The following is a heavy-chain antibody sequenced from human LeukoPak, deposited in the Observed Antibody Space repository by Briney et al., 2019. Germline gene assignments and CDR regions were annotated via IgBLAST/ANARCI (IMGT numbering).Heavy chain of an antibody. CDR1: GYTLTELS. CDR3: ATERGRGSGSYYVDQP. J-gene: IGHJ5*02. Sequence: ASVKVSCKVSGYTLTELSMHWVRQAPGKGLEWMGGFDPEDGETIYAQKFQGRVTMTEDTSTDTAYMELSSLRSEDTAVYYCATERGRGSGSYYVDQPWGQGTLVTVSS. CDR2: FDPEDGET. V-gene: IGHV1-24*01. D-gene: IGHD3-10*01.